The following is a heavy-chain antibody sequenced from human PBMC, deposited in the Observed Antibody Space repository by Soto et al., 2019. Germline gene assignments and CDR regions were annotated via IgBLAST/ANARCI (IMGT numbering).Heavy chain of an antibody. CDR1: GYTFSDYY. D-gene: IGHD1-1*01. Sequence: GASVKVCKASGYTFSDYYIHWVRQAPGQGLEWMGWINPNSGGTKYAPKFQGGVTMTRDTSITTAYMELSRLGSGDTAVYYCAREPATAKPEGVDFWGQGTLVTVSS. CDR2: INPNSGGT. J-gene: IGHJ4*02. CDR3: AREPATAKPEGVDF. V-gene: IGHV1-2*02.